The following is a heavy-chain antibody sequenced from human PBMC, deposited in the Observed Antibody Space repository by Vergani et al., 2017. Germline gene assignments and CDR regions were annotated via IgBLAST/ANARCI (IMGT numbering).Heavy chain of an antibody. V-gene: IGHV4-61*01. D-gene: IGHD2-15*01. J-gene: IGHJ2*01. Sequence: QVKLQESGPGLLKPSQTLSLTCTVSGESIRSGSHYWSCLRQSPGKGLEWIGYVFRYGNVNYNPSFNFRAAVDTSNNQLSLRLSSVTAADTAVYYCARDFGGEWYFDLWGRGTFVTVSS. CDR1: GESIRSGSHY. CDR2: VFRYGNV. CDR3: ARDFGGEWYFDL.